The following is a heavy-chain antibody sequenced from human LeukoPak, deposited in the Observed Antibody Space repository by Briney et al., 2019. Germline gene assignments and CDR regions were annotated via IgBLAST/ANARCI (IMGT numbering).Heavy chain of an antibody. D-gene: IGHD6-6*01. Sequence: GGSLRLSCAASGFTFATYAMSWVRQAPGKGLEWVPTLSDSGGDTYYADSVKGRFTISRDNSKNTLYLQMNSLRAEDTAVYYCAKDPEYSSSSLDYWGQGTLVTVSS. CDR2: LSDSGGDT. V-gene: IGHV3-23*01. CDR1: GFTFATYA. CDR3: AKDPEYSSSSLDY. J-gene: IGHJ4*02.